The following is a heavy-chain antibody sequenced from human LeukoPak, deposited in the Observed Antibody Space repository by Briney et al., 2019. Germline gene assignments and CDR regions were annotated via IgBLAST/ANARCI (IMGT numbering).Heavy chain of an antibody. Sequence: GGSLRLAFAAAGFTFSSYSTNWVRQPPGEWREWVSSISMSSSYIYYADAVTGRFTISRDNAKNSLYLQMNRLRAEDTAVYYCASGELTTVTTGAFDIWGQGTMVTVSS. CDR1: GFTFSSYS. V-gene: IGHV3-21*01. J-gene: IGHJ3*02. CDR2: ISMSSSYI. CDR3: ASGELTTVTTGAFDI. D-gene: IGHD4-11*01.